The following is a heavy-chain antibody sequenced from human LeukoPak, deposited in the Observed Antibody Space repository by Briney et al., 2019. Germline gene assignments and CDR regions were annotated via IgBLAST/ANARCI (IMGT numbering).Heavy chain of an antibody. D-gene: IGHD5-18*01. Sequence: SETLSLTCAVYGGSFSGYYWSWIRQPSGKGLEWIGYIYYSGRTNYNPSLKSRVTISVDTFKNQFSLTLSSVTAADTAVYYCARGQKYRNGYTVTELGSGYFDYWGQGTLVTVSS. CDR1: GGSFSGYY. CDR3: ARGQKYRNGYTVTELGSGYFDY. V-gene: IGHV4-59*01. J-gene: IGHJ4*02. CDR2: IYYSGRT.